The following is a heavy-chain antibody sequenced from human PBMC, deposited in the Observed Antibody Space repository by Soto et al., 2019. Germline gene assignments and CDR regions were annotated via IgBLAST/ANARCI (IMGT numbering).Heavy chain of an antibody. Sequence: QVQLQESGPGLVKPSGTLSLTCAVSGGSISSSNWWSWVRQPPGKGLEWVGEIYQSGSTNYNPSLKSRVTISVDKSKNQFSLNLSSVTAADTAVYYCATHLAAVGTFYFQHWGQGTLVTVSS. CDR1: GGSISSSNW. CDR2: IYQSGST. J-gene: IGHJ1*01. D-gene: IGHD6-13*01. V-gene: IGHV4-4*02. CDR3: ATHLAAVGTFYFQH.